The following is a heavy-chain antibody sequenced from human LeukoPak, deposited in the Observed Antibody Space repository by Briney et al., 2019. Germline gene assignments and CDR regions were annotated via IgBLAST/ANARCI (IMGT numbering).Heavy chain of an antibody. CDR2: INSGGSST. J-gene: IGHJ4*02. D-gene: IGHD3-3*01. CDR3: ARDPITIFGVALDY. Sequence: GGSLSLSCAASGFTVSSNYMSWVRQAPGKGLVWVSGINSGGSSTSYADSVKGRFTISRDNPKNTLYLQMNSLRAEDTAVYYCARDPITIFGVALDYGGQGTLVTVSS. CDR1: GFTVSSNY. V-gene: IGHV3-74*01.